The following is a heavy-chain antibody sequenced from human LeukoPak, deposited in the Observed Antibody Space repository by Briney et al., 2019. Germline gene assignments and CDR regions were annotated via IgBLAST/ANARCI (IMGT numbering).Heavy chain of an antibody. CDR2: ISGSGGST. J-gene: IGHJ3*02. V-gene: IGHV3-23*01. CDR3: AKGSSGSYHWGAFDI. Sequence: PGGSLRLSCAASGFTFSSYAMSWVRQAPGKGLEWVSAISGSGGSTYYADSVKGRFTISRDNSKNTLYLQMSSLRAEDTAVYYCAKGSSGSYHWGAFDIWGQGTMVTVSS. CDR1: GFTFSSYA. D-gene: IGHD1-26*01.